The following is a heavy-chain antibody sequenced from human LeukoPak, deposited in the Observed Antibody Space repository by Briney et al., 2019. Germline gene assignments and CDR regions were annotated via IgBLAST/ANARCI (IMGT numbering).Heavy chain of an antibody. CDR3: ARQGGYEIDY. CDR1: GYTFITYW. V-gene: IGHV5-51*07. CDR2: IYPGDSDT. Sequence: RGESLKISCKGSGYTFITYWIGWVHQMPGKGLEWMGIIYPGDSDTRYSPSFQGQVTISADKSISTAYLQWSSLKASDTAMYYCARQGGYEIDYWGQGTLVTVSS. D-gene: IGHD5-12*01. J-gene: IGHJ4*02.